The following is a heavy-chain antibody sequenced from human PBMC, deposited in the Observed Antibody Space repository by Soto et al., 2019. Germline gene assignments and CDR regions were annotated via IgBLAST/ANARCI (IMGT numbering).Heavy chain of an antibody. CDR3: ERDPELRYFDWLPRAAFDI. Sequence: QVQLVQSGAEVKKPGASVKVSCKASGYTFTSYGISWVRQAPGQGLEWMGWISAYNGNTNYAQKLQGRDTMTTDTSANTAYMELRSLRSDDTAVYYCERDPELRYFDWLPRAAFDIWGQGTMVTVAS. J-gene: IGHJ3*02. D-gene: IGHD3-9*01. CDR2: ISAYNGNT. V-gene: IGHV1-18*01. CDR1: GYTFTSYG.